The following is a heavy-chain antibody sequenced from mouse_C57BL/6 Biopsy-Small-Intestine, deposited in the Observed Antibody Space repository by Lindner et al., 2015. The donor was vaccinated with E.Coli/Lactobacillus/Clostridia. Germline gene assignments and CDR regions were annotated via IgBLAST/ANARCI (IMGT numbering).Heavy chain of an antibody. Sequence: SVRSPARHLDTPHQPLYGLGAAGPWTRAEWMGRINPGRGSTTYAQKLRDRVTMTRDTSTRTVHMELSGLRSEDTAVYYCGRGQLFGPYGDDGFDAIDIWGQGTMVTVSS. D-gene: IGHD2-2*01. V-gene: IGHV1S61*01. CDR1: DTPHQPL. J-gene: IGHJ3*01. CDR2: INPGRGST. CDR3: GRGQLFGPYGDDGFDAIDI.